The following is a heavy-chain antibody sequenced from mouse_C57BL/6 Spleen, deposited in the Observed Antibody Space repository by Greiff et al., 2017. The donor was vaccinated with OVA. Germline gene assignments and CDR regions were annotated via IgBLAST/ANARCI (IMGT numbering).Heavy chain of an antibody. CDR2: ISSGGDYI. CDR3: TRDRNYDYDGGPFAY. V-gene: IGHV5-9-1*02. CDR1: GFTFSSYA. Sequence: DVQLVESGEGLVKPGGSLKLSCAASGFTFSSYAMSWVRQTPEKRLEWVACISSGGDYIYYADTVKGRFTISRDNARNTLYLQMSSLKSEDTAMYYCTRDRNYDYDGGPFAYWGQGTLVTVSA. J-gene: IGHJ3*01. D-gene: IGHD2-4*01.